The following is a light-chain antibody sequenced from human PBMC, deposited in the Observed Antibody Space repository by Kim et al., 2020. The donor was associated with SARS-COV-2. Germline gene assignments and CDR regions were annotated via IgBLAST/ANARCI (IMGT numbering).Light chain of an antibody. CDR1: QNICRW. CDR3: QQYSGSGT. Sequence: SASVGDRDTITCRGSQNICRWLAWYQERPGKAPKLLIQKASTLERGVPSRFSGSGSGTDFSLTISGRQPDDFATYYCQQYSGSGTFGQGTKVDIK. J-gene: IGKJ1*01. CDR2: KAS. V-gene: IGKV1-5*03.